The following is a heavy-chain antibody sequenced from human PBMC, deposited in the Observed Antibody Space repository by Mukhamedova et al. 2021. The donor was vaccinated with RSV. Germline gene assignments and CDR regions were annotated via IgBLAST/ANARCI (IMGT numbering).Heavy chain of an antibody. Sequence: AQKFQGRVTITADKSTSTAYMELSSLRPDDPAVYYCARGNIAMYYFDFWGQGTLITVSS. V-gene: IGHV1-69*04. D-gene: IGHD2-8*01. CDR3: ARGNIAMYYFDF. J-gene: IGHJ4*02.